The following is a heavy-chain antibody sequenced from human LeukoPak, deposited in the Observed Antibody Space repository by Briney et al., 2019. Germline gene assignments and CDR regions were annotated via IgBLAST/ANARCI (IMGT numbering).Heavy chain of an antibody. J-gene: IGHJ5*02. Sequence: ASVKVSCKASGYTFTAYYIHWVRQSPGQGLEWMGWINPNSGDTNYAQNFQGRVTMTRDTSISTAYIELSRLRSDDTAVYYCARVKLRAAAGIHLGFDPWGQGTLVTVSS. D-gene: IGHD6-13*01. V-gene: IGHV1-2*02. CDR2: INPNSGDT. CDR1: GYTFTAYY. CDR3: ARVKLRAAAGIHLGFDP.